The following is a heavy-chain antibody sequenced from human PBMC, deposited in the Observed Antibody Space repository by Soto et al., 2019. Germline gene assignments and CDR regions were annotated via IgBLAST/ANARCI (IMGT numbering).Heavy chain of an antibody. CDR3: VKETYYYDVSSYYPLGS. V-gene: IGHV3-43*01. CDR2: ISRDGTDT. J-gene: IGHJ5*02. Sequence: GGSLRLSCAASGFTFDDYNMHWVRQAPGKGLEWVSLISRDGTDTNYAESVKGRFTISRDNSKNSLYLQMNSLRTEDTALYYCVKETYYYDVSSYYPLGSWGQGTLVTVSS. CDR1: GFTFDDYN. D-gene: IGHD3-22*01.